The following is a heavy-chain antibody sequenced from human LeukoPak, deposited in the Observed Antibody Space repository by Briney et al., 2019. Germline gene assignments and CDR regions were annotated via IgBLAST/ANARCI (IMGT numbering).Heavy chain of an antibody. D-gene: IGHD2-2*01. CDR2: INHSGST. CDR3: ARGRRYCSSTSCPRSHNYYYYYMDV. V-gene: IGHV4-34*01. CDR1: SGSFSGYY. J-gene: IGHJ6*03. Sequence: SETLSLTCAVYSGSFSGYYWSWIRQPPGKGLEWIGEINHSGSTNYNPSLKSRVTISVDTSKNQFSLKLSSVTAADTAVYYCARGRRYCSSTSCPRSHNYYYYYMDVWGKGTTVTVSS.